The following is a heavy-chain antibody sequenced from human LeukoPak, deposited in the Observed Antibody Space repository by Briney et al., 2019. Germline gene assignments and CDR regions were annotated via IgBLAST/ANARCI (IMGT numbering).Heavy chain of an antibody. CDR3: ARELLWLGELGADY. CDR2: IRSKAYGGTT. J-gene: IGHJ4*02. Sequence: GRSLRLSCTASGFTFGDYAMSWFRQAPGKGLEWVGFIRSKAYGGTTEYAASVTGRFTISRDDSKSIAYLQMNSLKTEDTAMYYCARELLWLGELGADYWGQGTLVTVSS. D-gene: IGHD3-10*01. CDR1: GFTFGDYA. V-gene: IGHV3-49*03.